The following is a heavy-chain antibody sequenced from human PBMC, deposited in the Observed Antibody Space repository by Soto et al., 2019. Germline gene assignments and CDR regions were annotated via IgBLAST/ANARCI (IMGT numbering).Heavy chain of an antibody. D-gene: IGHD3-10*01. V-gene: IGHV3-23*01. CDR3: AKDRGFGAGHGMDV. CDR2: ISARGGTT. Sequence: EVPLLESGGDLVQPGGSLRLSCEASGFTFSNYAMSWVRQAPGKGLEWVTGISARGGTTYYVDSVKGRFTISRDNSKNTLYLQMNALRAEDRAVYYCAKDRGFGAGHGMDVWGQGTTATVSS. CDR1: GFTFSNYA. J-gene: IGHJ6*02.